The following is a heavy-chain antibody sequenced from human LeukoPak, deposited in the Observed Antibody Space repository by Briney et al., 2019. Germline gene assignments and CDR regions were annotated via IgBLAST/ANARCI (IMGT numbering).Heavy chain of an antibody. D-gene: IGHD6-13*01. J-gene: IGHJ4*02. V-gene: IGHV4-31*03. CDR2: IYYSGST. Sequence: PSETLSLPCTVSGGSISSGGYYWSWIRQHPGKGLEWIGYIYYSGSTYYNPSLKSRVTISVDTSKNQFSLTLSSVTAADTAVYYCARSPHSSSWSYLDYWGQGTLVTVSS. CDR3: ARSPHSSSWSYLDY. CDR1: GGSISSGGYY.